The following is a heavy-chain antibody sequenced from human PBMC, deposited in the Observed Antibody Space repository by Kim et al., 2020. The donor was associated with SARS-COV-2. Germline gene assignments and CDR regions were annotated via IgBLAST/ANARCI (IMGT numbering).Heavy chain of an antibody. D-gene: IGHD3-22*01. V-gene: IGHV4-39*01. J-gene: IGHJ4*02. CDR2: IYYSGST. Sequence: SETLSLTCTVSGGSISSSSYYWGWIRQPPGKGLEWIGSIYYSGSTYYNPSLKSRVTISVDTSKNQFSLKLSSVTAADTAVYYCARHSRGYYYDSSGYLSPDSWGQGTLVTVSS. CDR3: ARHSRGYYYDSSGYLSPDS. CDR1: GGSISSSSYY.